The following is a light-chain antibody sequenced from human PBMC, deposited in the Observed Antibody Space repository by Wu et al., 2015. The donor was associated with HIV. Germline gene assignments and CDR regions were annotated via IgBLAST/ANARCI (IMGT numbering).Light chain of an antibody. Sequence: DIQLTQSPSSLSAAVGDRVTITCRASQSIARYLNWYQQKLGEAPKLLIYVASNFQRGVPSRFSGSGSGTDFTLTISSLQPEDFATYYCQQSYSTPRTFGQGTKVEIK. V-gene: IGKV1-39*01. CDR2: VAS. J-gene: IGKJ1*01. CDR1: QSIARY. CDR3: QQSYSTPRT.